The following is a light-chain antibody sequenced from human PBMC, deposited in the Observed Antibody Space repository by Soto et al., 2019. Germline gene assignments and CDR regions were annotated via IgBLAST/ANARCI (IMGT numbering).Light chain of an antibody. CDR1: SSNIGAGYD. CDR3: QSYGSSLSDV. Sequence: QSVLTQPPSVSGAPGQRVTISCTGSSSNIGAGYDVHWYQQLPGTAPKLLIYGNSNRPSGVPDRFSGSKSGTSASLAITGLHAEDEADYYCQSYGSSLSDVFGTGTKLTVL. CDR2: GNS. J-gene: IGLJ1*01. V-gene: IGLV1-40*01.